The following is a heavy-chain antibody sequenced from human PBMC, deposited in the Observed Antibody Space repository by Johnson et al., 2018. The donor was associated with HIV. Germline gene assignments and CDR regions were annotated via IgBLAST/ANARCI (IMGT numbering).Heavy chain of an antibody. CDR2: IWYDGSNE. J-gene: IGHJ3*01. Sequence: QLVESGGGVVQPGRSLRLSCAASGFIFSSYGTHWVRQAPGKGLEWVAGIWYDGSNEYYADSVKGRFSISRDNSKNTLYLQMNSLRVEDTAVYYCAKCIWGSSLIDAFDVWGQGTMVTVSS. CDR3: AKCIWGSSLIDAFDV. V-gene: IGHV3-33*06. D-gene: IGHD6-13*01. CDR1: GFIFSSYG.